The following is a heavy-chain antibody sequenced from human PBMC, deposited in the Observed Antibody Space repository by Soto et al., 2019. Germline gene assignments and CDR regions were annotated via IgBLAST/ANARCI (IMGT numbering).Heavy chain of an antibody. D-gene: IGHD3-3*01. CDR1: GDSVSSNSAA. J-gene: IGHJ6*02. CDR2: TYYRSKWYN. CDR3: ARAWGRNYDHWTGSLLYYGMDV. Sequence: PSQTLSLTCAISGDSVSSNSAAWNWIRQSPSRGLEWLGRTYYRSKWYNDYAVSVKSRITINPDTSKNQFSLQLNSVTPEDTAVYYCARAWGRNYDHWTGSLLYYGMDVWGQGTTVTVSS. V-gene: IGHV6-1*01.